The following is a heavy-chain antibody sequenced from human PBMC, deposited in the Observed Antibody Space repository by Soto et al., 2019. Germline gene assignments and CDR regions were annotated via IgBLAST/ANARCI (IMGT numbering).Heavy chain of an antibody. CDR3: ARDRTLFGTGSTYYFDY. V-gene: IGHV3-30-3*01. CDR2: MSYDGSNK. Sequence: QVQLVESGGGVVQPGRSLRLSCAASGFTFSSYAMHWVRQAPGKGLKWVAVMSYDGSNKYYADSVKGRFTISRDNSKTTLYLQMNSLRVEDTAVYYCARDRTLFGTGSTYYFDYWGQGTLVAVSS. CDR1: GFTFSSYA. J-gene: IGHJ4*02. D-gene: IGHD1-1*01.